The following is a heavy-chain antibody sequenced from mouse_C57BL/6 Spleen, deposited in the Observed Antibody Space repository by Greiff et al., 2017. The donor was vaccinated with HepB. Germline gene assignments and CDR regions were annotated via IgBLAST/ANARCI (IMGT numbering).Heavy chain of an antibody. CDR1: GFSFNTYA. Sequence: EVKLVESGGGLVQPKGSLKLSCAASGFSFNTYAMNWVRQAPGKGLEWVARIRSKSNNYATYYADSVKDRFTISRDDSESMLYLQMNNLKTEDTAMYYCVRGYGPMDYWGQGTSVTVSS. V-gene: IGHV10-1*01. CDR2: IRSKSNNYAT. CDR3: VRGYGPMDY. J-gene: IGHJ4*01. D-gene: IGHD2-2*01.